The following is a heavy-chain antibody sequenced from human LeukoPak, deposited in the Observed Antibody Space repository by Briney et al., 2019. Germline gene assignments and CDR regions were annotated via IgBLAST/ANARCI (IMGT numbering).Heavy chain of an antibody. CDR2: IYYSGNT. J-gene: IGHJ4*02. CDR3: SRGAMTAKPADF. Sequence: PSETLSLTCSVSGVPINSRDYYWNWIRQPPGKGLEWIGSIYYSGNTYYNPSLQSRATISVDTSRDYFSLTLSSVTAADTALHFCSRGAMTAKPADFWGQGTLVTVSS. CDR1: GVPINSRDYY. D-gene: IGHD2-2*01. V-gene: IGHV4-39*01.